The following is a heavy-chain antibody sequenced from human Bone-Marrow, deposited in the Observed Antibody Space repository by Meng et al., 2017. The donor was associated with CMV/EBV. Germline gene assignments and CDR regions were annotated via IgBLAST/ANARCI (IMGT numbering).Heavy chain of an antibody. CDR2: INPSGGST. V-gene: IGHV1-46*01. CDR1: GYTFTSYY. CDR3: ARDGYNKYTNTSTSSNYYYYYGMDV. J-gene: IGHJ6*02. Sequence: ASVKVSCKASGYTFTSYYMHWVRQAPGQGLEWMGIINPSGGSTSYAQKFKGRVTITADDSATTAYMFLNSLRSEDTAVYYCARDGYNKYTNTSTSSNYYYYYGMDVWGQGTTVTVSS. D-gene: IGHD5-24*01.